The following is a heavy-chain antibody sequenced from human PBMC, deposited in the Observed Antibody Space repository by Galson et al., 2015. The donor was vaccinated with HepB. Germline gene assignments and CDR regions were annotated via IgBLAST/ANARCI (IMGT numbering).Heavy chain of an antibody. CDR3: ARARIFGELFS. CDR1: GYTFTGYY. Sequence: SVKVSCKASGYTFTGYYMHWVRQAPGQGLEWMGWINPDSRDTNYAQKFQGRVTMTRDTSNSTAYMELSRLRSDDTAVYYCARARIFGELFSWGQGTLVTVSS. CDR2: INPDSRDT. V-gene: IGHV1-2*02. D-gene: IGHD3-10*01. J-gene: IGHJ5*02.